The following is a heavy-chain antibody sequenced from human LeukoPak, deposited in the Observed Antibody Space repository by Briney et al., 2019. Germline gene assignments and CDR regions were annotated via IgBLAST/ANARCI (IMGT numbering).Heavy chain of an antibody. V-gene: IGHV4-4*02. CDR3: ARGGLPFGEF. Sequence: PAETLSLTCTVSGVSITSIDWWSWVRQPPGEGVEWIEEIFHSGNTNYHPSLKSRVTISVYNSNNRYSLKLTSLTAADTAVYYCARGGLPFGEFWGLGTLVTVSS. CDR2: IFHSGNT. D-gene: IGHD3-10*01. J-gene: IGHJ4*02. CDR1: GVSITSIDW.